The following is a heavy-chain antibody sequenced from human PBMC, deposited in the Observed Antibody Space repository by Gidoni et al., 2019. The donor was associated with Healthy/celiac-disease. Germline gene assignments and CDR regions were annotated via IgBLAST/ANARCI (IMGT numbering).Heavy chain of an antibody. CDR1: GYSFTSYW. J-gene: IGHJ4*02. CDR3: ARGDQLLWFGELHIPPDY. D-gene: IGHD3-10*01. CDR2: IYPGDSDT. V-gene: IGHV5-51*03. Sequence: EVQLVQSGAEVKKPGESLKISCKGSGYSFTSYWIGWVRQMPGKGLEWMGIIYPGDSDTRYSPSFQGQVTISADKSISTAYLQWSSLKASDTAMYYCARGDQLLWFGELHIPPDYWGQGTLVTVSS.